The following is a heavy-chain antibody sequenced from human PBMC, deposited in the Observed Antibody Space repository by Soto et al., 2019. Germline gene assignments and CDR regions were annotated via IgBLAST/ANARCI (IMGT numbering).Heavy chain of an antibody. V-gene: IGHV4-59*01. D-gene: IGHD4-17*01. CDR2: IYYSGST. CDR3: ARETRGGARDYVSA. J-gene: IGHJ4*02. Sequence: SETLSLTCTVSGGSISSYYWSWIRQPPGKGLEWIGYIYYSGSTNYNPSLKSRVTISVDTSKNQFSLKLSSVTAADTAVYYCARETRGGARDYVSAWGQGTLVTVYS. CDR1: GGSISSYY.